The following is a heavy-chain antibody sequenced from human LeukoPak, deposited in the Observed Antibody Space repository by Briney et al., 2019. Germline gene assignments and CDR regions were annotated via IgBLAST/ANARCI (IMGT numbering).Heavy chain of an antibody. D-gene: IGHD3-10*01. J-gene: IGHJ5*02. V-gene: IGHV3-30*18. CDR2: ISYDGSNK. CDR1: GFTFSSYG. Sequence: GGSLRLSCAASGFTFSSYGMHWVRQAPGKGLEWVAVISYDGSNKYYADSVKGRFTISRDNSKNTLYLQMDSLRAEDTAVYYCAKDAVSGFDPWGQGTLVTVSS. CDR3: AKDAVSGFDP.